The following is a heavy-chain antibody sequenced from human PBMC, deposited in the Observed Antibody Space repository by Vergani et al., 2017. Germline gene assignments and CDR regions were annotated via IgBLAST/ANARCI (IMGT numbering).Heavy chain of an antibody. CDR3: VKDNDYDAYGPFEL. V-gene: IGHV3-9*01. CDR1: GFTFQAFA. Sequence: VEAGGGLVQPGGSLRLSCTASGFTFQAFAFHWVRQVSGRGLEWVSGIDRNYGVKNGNSFEGRFSISRDNAKRAVFLQMNNLRHEDTALYFCVKDNDYDAYGPFELWGRGTLVTVSS. J-gene: IGHJ2*01. D-gene: IGHD3-16*01. CDR2: IDRNYGVK.